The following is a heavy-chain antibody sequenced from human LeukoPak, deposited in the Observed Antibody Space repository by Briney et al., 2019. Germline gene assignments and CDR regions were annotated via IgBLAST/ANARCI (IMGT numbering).Heavy chain of an antibody. J-gene: IGHJ4*02. V-gene: IGHV3-23*01. D-gene: IGHD3-22*01. CDR2: ISGSGGST. CDR1: GFTFSSYA. CDR3: AKSYYYHSSGYPSDY. Sequence: GGSLRLSCAASGFTFSSYAMSWIRQAPGKGLEWVSVISGSGGSTYYADSVKGRFTISRDNSKNTLYLQMNSLRAEDTAVYYCAKSYYYHSSGYPSDYWGQGTLVTVSS.